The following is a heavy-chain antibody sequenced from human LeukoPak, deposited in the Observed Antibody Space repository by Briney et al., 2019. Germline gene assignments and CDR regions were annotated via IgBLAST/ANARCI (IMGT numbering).Heavy chain of an antibody. CDR1: GGSISSYY. D-gene: IGHD3-22*01. V-gene: IGHV4-4*07. CDR3: ARGPYDSSGYRYYYYYYYMDV. Sequence: PSETLSLTCTVSGGSISSYYWSWIRQPAGKGLEWIGRIYISGSTNYNPSLKSRVTMSVDTSKNQFSLKLSSVTAADTAVYYCARGPYDSSGYRYYYYYYYMDVWGKGTTVTVSS. J-gene: IGHJ6*03. CDR2: IYISGST.